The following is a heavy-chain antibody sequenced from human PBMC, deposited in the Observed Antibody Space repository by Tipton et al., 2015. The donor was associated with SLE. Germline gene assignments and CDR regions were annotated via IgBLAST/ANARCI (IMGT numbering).Heavy chain of an antibody. D-gene: IGHD6-13*01. V-gene: IGHV4-39*07. J-gene: IGHJ5*02. CDR1: SGSVSSGSYL. CDR3: ARGASTAGTYL. Sequence: TLSLTCIVSSGSVSSGSYLWGWIRQPPGKGLEWIASLSYGGRRYSNPSLESRVTILVDTSKNQVSLRLSSVSAADTAIYYCARGASTAGTYLWGQGTLVTVSS. CDR2: LSYGGRR.